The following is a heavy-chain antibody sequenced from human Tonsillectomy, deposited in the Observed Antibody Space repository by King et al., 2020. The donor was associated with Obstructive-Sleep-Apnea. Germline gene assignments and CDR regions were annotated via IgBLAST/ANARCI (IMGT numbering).Heavy chain of an antibody. Sequence: VQLVESGGGLVQPGRSLRLSCEASGFTFDDYAMHWVRQAPGKGLEWVSAISWGSGSIGYADSVKGRFTNSRDNAKNSLYLQMNGLRAEDTALYYCAKGKRGSTSWYFDYWGQGTLVTVSS. J-gene: IGHJ4*02. CDR1: GFTFDDYA. CDR2: ISWGSGSI. CDR3: AKGKRGSTSWYFDY. V-gene: IGHV3-9*01. D-gene: IGHD2-2*01.